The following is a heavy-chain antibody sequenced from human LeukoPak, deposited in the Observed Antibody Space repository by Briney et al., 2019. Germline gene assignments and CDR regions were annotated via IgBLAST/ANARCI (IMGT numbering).Heavy chain of an antibody. J-gene: IGHJ4*02. Sequence: GGPLRLSCAASGFTFSSYEMNWVRQAPGKGLEWVSYISSSGSPIYYADSVEGRFTISRDNAKNSLYLQMNSLRAEDTAVYYCVLRGAVAAADFWGQGTLVTVSS. V-gene: IGHV3-48*03. CDR2: ISSSGSPI. CDR3: VLRGAVAAADF. CDR1: GFTFSSYE. D-gene: IGHD6-19*01.